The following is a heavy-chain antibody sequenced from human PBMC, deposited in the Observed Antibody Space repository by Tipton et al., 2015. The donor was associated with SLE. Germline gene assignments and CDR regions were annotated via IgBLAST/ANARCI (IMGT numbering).Heavy chain of an antibody. V-gene: IGHV5-51*03. J-gene: IGHJ2*01. Sequence: QLVQSGAELKKPGESLKNSCKGSGYGFATYWIAWVRQKPGKGLEWMAIIYPGDSDTRYSPSFQGQVTISADKSISTAYLQWSSLKASDTAMYYCARLQLAGTWYFDLWGRGTLVTVSS. CDR3: ARLQLAGTWYFDL. D-gene: IGHD6-19*01. CDR2: IYPGDSDT. CDR1: GYGFATYW.